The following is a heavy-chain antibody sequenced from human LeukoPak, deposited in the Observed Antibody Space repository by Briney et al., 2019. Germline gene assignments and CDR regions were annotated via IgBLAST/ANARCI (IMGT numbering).Heavy chain of an antibody. Sequence: PSETLSLTCAVYGGSFSGYYWSWIRQPPGKGLEWIGEINHSGSTNYNPSLKSRVTISVDTSKNQFSLKLSSVTAADTAVYYCASPSSGWFGGAFDIWGQGTMVTVSS. CDR3: ASPSSGWFGGAFDI. J-gene: IGHJ3*02. D-gene: IGHD6-19*01. CDR2: INHSGST. CDR1: GGSFSGYY. V-gene: IGHV4-34*01.